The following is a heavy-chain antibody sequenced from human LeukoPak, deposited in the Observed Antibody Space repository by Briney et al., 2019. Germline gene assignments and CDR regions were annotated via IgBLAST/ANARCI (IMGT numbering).Heavy chain of an antibody. CDR1: GFTFSIYT. D-gene: IGHD6-19*01. CDR3: AKSGVAGPWNFDY. J-gene: IGHJ4*02. Sequence: GGSLRLSCAASGFTFSIYTMNWVRQAPGKGLEWISYISTNSGTIWYADSVKGRFSISRDNAKNSLFLHMNSLRAEDTAVYYCAKSGVAGPWNFDYWGQGTLVTVSS. V-gene: IGHV3-48*01. CDR2: ISTNSGTI.